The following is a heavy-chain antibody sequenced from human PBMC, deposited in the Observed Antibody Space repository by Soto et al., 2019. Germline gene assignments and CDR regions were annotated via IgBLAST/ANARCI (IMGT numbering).Heavy chain of an antibody. Sequence: VQRLESGGGLAQPGGSLRLSCAASGFTFSNHGMTWVRQAPGKGLEWVSSVSADGYTTYYADSVRGRPTISRDNSGDTVYVRMNNLRAEDTALYYCAREASVPSFGEYWFFDLWGRGTQVTVSS. D-gene: IGHD3-10*01. V-gene: IGHV3-23*01. CDR1: GFTFSNHG. J-gene: IGHJ2*01. CDR3: AREASVPSFGEYWFFDL. CDR2: VSADGYTT.